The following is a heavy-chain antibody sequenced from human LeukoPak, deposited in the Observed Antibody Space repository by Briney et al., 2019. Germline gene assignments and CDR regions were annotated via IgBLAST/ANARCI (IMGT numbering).Heavy chain of an antibody. Sequence: GGSLRLSCAAAGFTFSSYAMSWVRQAPGKGLEWVSAISGTCDSTYYADSVKGRFTISRDNSKNTLYLQINSLRAKDTAIYYCAKGSLLWWGFDYWGQGTLVTVSS. CDR1: GFTFSSYA. CDR2: ISGTCDST. J-gene: IGHJ4*02. V-gene: IGHV3-23*01. D-gene: IGHD3-10*01. CDR3: AKGSLLWWGFDY.